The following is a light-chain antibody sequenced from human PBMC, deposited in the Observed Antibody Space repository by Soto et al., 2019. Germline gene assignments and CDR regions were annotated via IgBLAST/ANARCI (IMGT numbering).Light chain of an antibody. J-gene: IGLJ2*01. CDR3: SSYTSTSTVV. Sequence: QSALTQPASVSRSPGQSITISCAGTSSDVGGYNYVSWYQQYPGKAPKLMIYEVRNRPSGVSNRFSGSKSGNTASLTISGLQAEDEADYYCSSYTSTSTVVFGGGTKLTVL. CDR1: SSDVGGYNY. V-gene: IGLV2-14*01. CDR2: EVR.